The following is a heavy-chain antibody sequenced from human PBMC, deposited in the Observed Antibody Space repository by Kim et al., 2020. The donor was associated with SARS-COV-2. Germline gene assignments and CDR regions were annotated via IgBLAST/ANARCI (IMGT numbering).Heavy chain of an antibody. J-gene: IGHJ4*02. V-gene: IGHV3-23*01. Sequence: GGSLRLSCAASGFTFSSYAMSWVRQAPGKGLEWVSAISGSGGSTYYEDSVKGRFTISRDNSKNTLYLQMNSLRAEDTAVYYCAQAALSSYYDMLTGYLALYYCDYWGQGTLVTGSS. CDR3: AQAALSSYYDMLTGYLALYYCDY. CDR1: GFTFSSYA. CDR2: ISGSGGST. D-gene: IGHD3-9*01.